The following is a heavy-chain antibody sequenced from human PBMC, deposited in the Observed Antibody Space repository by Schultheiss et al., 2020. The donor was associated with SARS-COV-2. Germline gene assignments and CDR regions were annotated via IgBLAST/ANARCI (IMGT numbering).Heavy chain of an antibody. CDR2: ISSSSSYI. CDR3: ARTLQPYYYGMDV. V-gene: IGHV3-21*01. D-gene: IGHD1-1*01. CDR1: GFTFSSYS. Sequence: GGSLRLSFAASGFTFSSYSMNWVRQAPGKGLEWVSSISSSSSYIYYADSVKGRFTISRDNAKNSLYLQMNSLRAEDTAVYYCARTLQPYYYGMDVWGQGTTVTVSS. J-gene: IGHJ6*02.